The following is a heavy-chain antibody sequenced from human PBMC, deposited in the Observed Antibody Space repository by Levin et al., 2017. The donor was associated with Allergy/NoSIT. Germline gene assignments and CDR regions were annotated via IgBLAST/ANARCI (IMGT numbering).Heavy chain of an antibody. CDR1: GGSVSSGSYY. CDR3: AREEKAPRGFDP. V-gene: IGHV4-61*01. J-gene: IGHJ5*02. CDR2: IYYTGST. Sequence: GSLRLSCTVSGGSVSSGSYYWSWIRQPPGKGLEWIGYIYYTGSTNYNPSLKSRVTISVDTSKNQFSLKLSSVTAADTAVYYCAREEKAPRGFDPWGQGTLVTVSS.